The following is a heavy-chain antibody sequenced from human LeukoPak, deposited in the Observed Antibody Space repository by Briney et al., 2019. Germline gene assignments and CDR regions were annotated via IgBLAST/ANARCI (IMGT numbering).Heavy chain of an antibody. J-gene: IGHJ4*02. CDR2: IKHDGSEK. CDR3: AVYNWNSKRDLDY. Sequence: PGGSLRLSCAASGVTFSSHWMSWVRQAPGKGLEWVANIKHDGSEKYYVGSVKGRFTIFRDNAKNSLYLQMNSLRAEDTAVYYCAVYNWNSKRDLDYWGQGTLVTVSS. V-gene: IGHV3-7*05. CDR1: GVTFSSHW. D-gene: IGHD1-7*01.